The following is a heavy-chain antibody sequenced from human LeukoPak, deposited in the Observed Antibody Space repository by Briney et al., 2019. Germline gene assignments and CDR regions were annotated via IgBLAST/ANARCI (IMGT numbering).Heavy chain of an antibody. CDR3: ARHLYDFWSGYLNWFDP. CDR1: GYSISSGYY. Sequence: SETLSLXCAVSGYSISSGYYWGWIQRPPGKGLEWIGSIYHSGSTYYNPSLKSRVTISVDTSKNQFSLKLSSVTAADTAVYYCARHLYDFWSGYLNWFDPWGQGTLVTVSS. CDR2: IYHSGST. D-gene: IGHD3-3*01. V-gene: IGHV4-38-2*01. J-gene: IGHJ5*02.